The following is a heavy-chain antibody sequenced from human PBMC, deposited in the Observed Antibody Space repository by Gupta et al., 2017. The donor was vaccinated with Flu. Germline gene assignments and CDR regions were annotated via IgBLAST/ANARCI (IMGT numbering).Heavy chain of an antibody. V-gene: IGHV3-48*03. CDR3: VRGHWDS. Sequence: VLLVESGGGLAQPGGSLRLSCEASAFDFSSSEMNWVRVVPGKGLEWVSFFNSRGVAYNTDSVRGRFTISRDNARNAVYLQMNSLRVEDSGLYYCVRGHWDSWGQGTLVTVSS. CDR2: FNSRGVA. CDR1: AFDFSSSE. J-gene: IGHJ4*02. D-gene: IGHD1-26*01.